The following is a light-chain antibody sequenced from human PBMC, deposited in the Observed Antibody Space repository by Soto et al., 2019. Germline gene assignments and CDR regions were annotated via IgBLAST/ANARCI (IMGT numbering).Light chain of an antibody. J-gene: IGKJ1*01. V-gene: IGKV1-39*01. CDR2: AAS. Sequence: DIQMTQSPSSLSASVGDRVTITCRASQSISNYLNWYQIKPGKAPKLLIYAASSLHSGVPSRFSGGGSGTHFTLTISSLQPGDFATYFCQQSYSTPWTFGQGTKVDIK. CDR3: QQSYSTPWT. CDR1: QSISNY.